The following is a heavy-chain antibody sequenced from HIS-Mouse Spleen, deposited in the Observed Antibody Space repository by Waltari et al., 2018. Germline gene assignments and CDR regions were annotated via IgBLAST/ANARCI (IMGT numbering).Heavy chain of an antibody. J-gene: IGHJ4*02. Sequence: QVLLVAPGGGLVQLGGSLRLSCAAAGVPSRSYGMHWVRQGPGKGLEGVAVKSNDGSNKNYADSVKGRFTISRDNSKNTLYMQMNSLRAEDTAVYYCEGVYGSGSYYFDYWGQGTLVTVSS. D-gene: IGHD3-10*01. CDR3: EGVYGSGSYYFDY. CDR2: KSNDGSNK. V-gene: IGHV3-30*03. CDR1: GVPSRSYG.